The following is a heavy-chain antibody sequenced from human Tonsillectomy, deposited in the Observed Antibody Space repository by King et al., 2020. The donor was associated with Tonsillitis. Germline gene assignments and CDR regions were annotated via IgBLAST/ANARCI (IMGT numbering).Heavy chain of an antibody. CDR3: AKPKESGSYVYFDY. CDR1: GFTLSSYA. CDR2: ISGSAGTT. J-gene: IGHJ4*02. Sequence: QLVQSGGGLVQPGGSLRLSCAASGFTLSSYAMSWVSQAPGKGLEWVAVISGSAGTTYYADSVRGRFTISRDTSKNTLYLQMNSRSAEDTAVYYCAKPKESGSYVYFDYWGQGTLVTVSS. V-gene: IGHV3-23*04. D-gene: IGHD1-26*01.